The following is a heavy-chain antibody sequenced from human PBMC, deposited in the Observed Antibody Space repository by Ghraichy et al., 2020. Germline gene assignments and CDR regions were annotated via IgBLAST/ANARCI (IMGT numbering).Heavy chain of an antibody. Sequence: SETLSLTCTVSGGSISSSSYYWGWIRQPPGKGLEWIGSIYYSGSTYYNPSLKSRVNISVDTSKNQFSLKLSSVTAADTAVYYCVWSSSYYYYGMDVWGQGTTVTVSS. J-gene: IGHJ6*02. D-gene: IGHD6-13*01. V-gene: IGHV4-39*01. CDR2: IYYSGST. CDR1: GGSISSSSYY. CDR3: VWSSSYYYYGMDV.